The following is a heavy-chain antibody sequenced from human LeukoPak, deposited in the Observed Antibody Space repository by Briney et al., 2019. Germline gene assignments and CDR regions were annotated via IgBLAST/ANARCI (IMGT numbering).Heavy chain of an antibody. V-gene: IGHV3-7*01. D-gene: IGHD2-2*01. Sequence: GGSLRLSCAASGFTFSSYWMSWVRQAPGKGLEWVANIKQDGSEKYYVDSVKDRFTISRDNAKNSLYLQMNSLRAEDTAVYYCARDQMAATSRGWFDPWGQGTLVIVSS. CDR1: GFTFSSYW. CDR3: ARDQMAATSRGWFDP. CDR2: IKQDGSEK. J-gene: IGHJ5*02.